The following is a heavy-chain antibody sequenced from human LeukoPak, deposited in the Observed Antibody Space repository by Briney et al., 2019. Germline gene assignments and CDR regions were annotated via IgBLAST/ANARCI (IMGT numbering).Heavy chain of an antibody. Sequence: SQTLSLTCSVSGGSISSGPYFWSWIRQSPGQGLEWIGYIWPSGSTNYNPSLSGRVAISLDKSRNHFTLMVTAVTAADTAFYYCAGTTDYSSFLAFWGQGTLVTVSS. CDR3: AGTTDYSSFLAF. V-gene: IGHV4-30-2*06. D-gene: IGHD4-11*01. CDR2: IWPSGST. CDR1: GGSISSGPYF. J-gene: IGHJ4*02.